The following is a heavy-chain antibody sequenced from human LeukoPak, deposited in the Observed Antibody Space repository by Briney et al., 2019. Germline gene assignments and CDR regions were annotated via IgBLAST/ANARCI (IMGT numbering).Heavy chain of an antibody. J-gene: IGHJ3*02. D-gene: IGHD4-23*01. CDR1: GGTFSSYA. CDR2: IIPIFGTA. Sequence: SVKVSCKASGGTFSSYAISWVRQAPGQGLEWMGGIIPIFGTANYAQKFQGRVMITADESTSTAYMELSSLRSEDTAVYYCARANSHRVEEAFDIWGQGTMVTVSS. V-gene: IGHV1-69*13. CDR3: ARANSHRVEEAFDI.